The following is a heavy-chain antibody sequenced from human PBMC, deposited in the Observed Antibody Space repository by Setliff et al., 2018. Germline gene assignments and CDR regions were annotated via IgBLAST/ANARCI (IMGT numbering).Heavy chain of an antibody. CDR2: ISAYDCNT. J-gene: IGHJ4*02. V-gene: IGHV1-18*01. Sequence: ASVKVSCKASGYTFTNYGITWVRQAPGQGLEWMAWISAYDCNTKYTLKLQGRVTLTTDTPTTTAYMDLRGLRSDDTAVYYCARTPPNRGLSNGWYVDYWGQGALVTVSS. CDR3: ARTPPNRGLSNGWYVDY. D-gene: IGHD6-19*01. CDR1: GYTFTNYG.